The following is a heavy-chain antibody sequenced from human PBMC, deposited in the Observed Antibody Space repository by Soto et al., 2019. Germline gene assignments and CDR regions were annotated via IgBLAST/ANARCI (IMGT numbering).Heavy chain of an antibody. J-gene: IGHJ3*02. Sequence: QVQLVQSGAEVKKPGASVKVSCEASGYTFTSYDINWVRQATGQGLEWMGWMNPNSGNTGYAQKFQGRVTMTRNTSISTAYMELSSLRSEDTAVYYCARGKGPIAVAGWYAFDIWGQGTMVTVSS. CDR3: ARGKGPIAVAGWYAFDI. V-gene: IGHV1-8*01. D-gene: IGHD6-19*01. CDR2: MNPNSGNT. CDR1: GYTFTSYD.